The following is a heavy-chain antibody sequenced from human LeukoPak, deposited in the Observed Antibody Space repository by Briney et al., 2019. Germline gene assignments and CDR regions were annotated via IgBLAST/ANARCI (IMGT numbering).Heavy chain of an antibody. CDR1: GGSFSGYY. V-gene: IGHV4-34*01. D-gene: IGHD5-18*01. Sequence: SETLSLTCAVYGGSFSGYYWSWIRQPPGKGLEWIGEINHSGSTNYNPSLKSRVTMSVDTSKNQFSLKLSSVTAADTAVYYCARLVGYSYGRGRAYYFDYWGQGTLVTVSS. J-gene: IGHJ4*02. CDR2: INHSGST. CDR3: ARLVGYSYGRGRAYYFDY.